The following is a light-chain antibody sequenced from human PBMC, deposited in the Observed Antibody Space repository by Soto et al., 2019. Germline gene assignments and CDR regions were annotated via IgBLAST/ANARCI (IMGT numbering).Light chain of an antibody. CDR1: KSGSSY. Sequence: IVLTEAPATLSLSPGERTPLPWRASKSGSSYLAWYQQKPGQAPRLLIYDASNRATGIPARFSGSGSGTDFTLTISSLEPEDFAVYYCQQRSNWPAFGRGTKLEI. CDR2: DAS. V-gene: IGKV3-11*01. J-gene: IGKJ5*01. CDR3: QQRSNWPA.